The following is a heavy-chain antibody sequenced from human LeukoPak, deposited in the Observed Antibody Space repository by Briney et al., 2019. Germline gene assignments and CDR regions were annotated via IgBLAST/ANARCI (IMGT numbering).Heavy chain of an antibody. Sequence: ASVKVSCKASGYTFTSYYMHWVRQAPGQGLEWMGIINPSGGSTSYAQKFQGRVTMTRDTSTSTVYMELSSLRSEDTAVYYCARDGPGSSSLGAAVGGYYYGMDVWGQGTTVTVSS. V-gene: IGHV1-46*01. CDR1: GYTFTSYY. CDR2: INPSGGST. D-gene: IGHD6-19*01. CDR3: ARDGPGSSSLGAAVGGYYYGMDV. J-gene: IGHJ6*02.